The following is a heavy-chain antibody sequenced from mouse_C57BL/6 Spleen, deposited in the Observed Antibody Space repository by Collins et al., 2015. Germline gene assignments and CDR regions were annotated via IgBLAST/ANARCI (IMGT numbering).Heavy chain of an antibody. CDR1: GYAFSSSW. J-gene: IGHJ2*01. V-gene: IGHV1-82*01. D-gene: IGHD1-1*01. CDR2: IYPGDGDT. CDR3: AREGGYYGSTYFDY. Sequence: QVQLQQSGPELVKPGASVKISCKASGYAFSSSWMNWVKQRPGKGLEWIGRIYPGDGDTNYNGKFKGKATLTADKSSSTAYMQLSSLTSEDSAVYFCAREGGYYGSTYFDYWGQGTTLTVSS.